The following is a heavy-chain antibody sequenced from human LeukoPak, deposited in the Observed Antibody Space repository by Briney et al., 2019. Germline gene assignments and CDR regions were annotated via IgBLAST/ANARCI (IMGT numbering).Heavy chain of an antibody. CDR1: GGSISSYY. D-gene: IGHD2-21*02. CDR3: ARHANRWGHFDY. J-gene: IGHJ4*02. CDR2: VYYSGTT. V-gene: IGHV4-59*08. Sequence: PSETLSLTCTVSGGSISSYYWSWIRQPPGKGLEWIGYVYYSGTTNYNPSLRSRVTISVDTSKNQFSLKLTSVTAADTAMYYCARHANRWGHFDYWGQGTLVTVSS.